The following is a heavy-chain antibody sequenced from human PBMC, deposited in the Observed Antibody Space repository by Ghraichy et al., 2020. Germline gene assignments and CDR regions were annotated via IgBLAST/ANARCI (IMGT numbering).Heavy chain of an antibody. Sequence: SETLSLTCAVYGGSFSGYYWSWIRQPPGKGLEWIGEINHSGSTNYNPSLKSRVTISVDTSKNQFSLKLSSVTAADTAVYYCARGNEQQLVPDYWGQGTLVTVSS. J-gene: IGHJ4*02. CDR1: GGSFSGYY. V-gene: IGHV4-34*01. D-gene: IGHD6-13*01. CDR3: ARGNEQQLVPDY. CDR2: INHSGST.